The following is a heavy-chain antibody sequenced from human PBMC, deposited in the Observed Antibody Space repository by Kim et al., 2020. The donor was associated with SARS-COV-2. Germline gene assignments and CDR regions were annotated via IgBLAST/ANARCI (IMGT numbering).Heavy chain of an antibody. J-gene: IGHJ4*02. Sequence: ADSVKGRFTISRDNAKNSLYLQMNSLRAEDTALYYCARRYCSTTSCLLDDWGQGTLVTVSS. CDR3: ARRYCSTTSCLLDD. V-gene: IGHV3-48*03. D-gene: IGHD2-2*01.